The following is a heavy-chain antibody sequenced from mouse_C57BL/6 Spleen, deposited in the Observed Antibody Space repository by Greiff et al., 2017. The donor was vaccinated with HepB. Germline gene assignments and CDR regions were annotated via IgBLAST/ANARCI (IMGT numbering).Heavy chain of an antibody. CDR2: IDPSDSYT. V-gene: IGHV1-69*01. D-gene: IGHD1-1*01. CDR1: GYTFTSYW. J-gene: IGHJ1*03. Sequence: QVQLQQPGAELVMPGASVKLSCKASGYTFTSYWMHWVKQRPGQGLEWIGEIDPSDSYTNYNQKFKGNSTLTVDKSSSTSYMQLSSLTSEDSAVYYCARCIYYGSSYDWYFDVWGTGTTVTVSS. CDR3: ARCIYYGSSYDWYFDV.